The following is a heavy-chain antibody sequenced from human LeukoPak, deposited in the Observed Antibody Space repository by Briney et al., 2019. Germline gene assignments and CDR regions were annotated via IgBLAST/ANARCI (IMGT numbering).Heavy chain of an antibody. J-gene: IGHJ4*02. V-gene: IGHV3-7*01. Sequence: PGGSLRLSCAASGFTFSSDWMNWVRQAPGEGLEWVANMNQDGSEKYYVDSVKGRFTISRDNAKKSLYLQMNSLRAEDTAVYYCATLDYWGQGTLVTVSS. CDR3: ATLDY. CDR2: MNQDGSEK. CDR1: GFTFSSDW.